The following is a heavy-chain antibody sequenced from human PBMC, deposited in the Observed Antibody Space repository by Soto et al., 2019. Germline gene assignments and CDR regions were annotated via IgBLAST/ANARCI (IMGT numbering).Heavy chain of an antibody. CDR2: IYAGDSDT. CDR3: ARQEGSSWGAFDI. Sequence: GGSLKISCKGSTYTFTSYWIGWVRQMPGKGLEWMGIIYAGDSDTRYSPSFQGQVTISADKSISTAYLQWSSLRASDTAMYYCARQEGSSWGAFDIWGQGTVVTVSS. D-gene: IGHD6-13*01. V-gene: IGHV5-51*01. CDR1: TYTFTSYW. J-gene: IGHJ3*02.